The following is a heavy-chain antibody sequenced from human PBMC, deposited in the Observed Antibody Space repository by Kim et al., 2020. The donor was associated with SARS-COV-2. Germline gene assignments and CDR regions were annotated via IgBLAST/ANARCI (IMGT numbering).Heavy chain of an antibody. D-gene: IGHD3-3*01. Sequence: SETLSLTCTVSGGSISSYYWSWIRQPPGKGLEWIGYIYYSGSTNYNPSLKSRVTISVDTSKNQFSLKLSSVTAADTAVYYCARNGETTIFGVVTIPGGMDVWGKGTPVTVSS. CDR3: ARNGETTIFGVVTIPGGMDV. J-gene: IGHJ6*04. CDR1: GGSISSYY. CDR2: IYYSGST. V-gene: IGHV4-59*08.